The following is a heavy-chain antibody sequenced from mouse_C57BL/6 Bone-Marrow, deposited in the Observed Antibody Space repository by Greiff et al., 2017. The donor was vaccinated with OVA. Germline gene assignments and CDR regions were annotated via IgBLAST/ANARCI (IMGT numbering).Heavy chain of an antibody. Sequence: VQLKESGAELVRPGASVKLSCTASGFNIKDDYMHWVKQRPEQGLEWIGWIDPENGDTEYASKFQGKATITADTSSNTAYLQLSSLTSEDTAVYYCTTVVGYFDVWGTGTTVTVSS. V-gene: IGHV14-4*01. CDR2: IDPENGDT. CDR3: TTVVGYFDV. J-gene: IGHJ1*03. CDR1: GFNIKDDY. D-gene: IGHD1-1*01.